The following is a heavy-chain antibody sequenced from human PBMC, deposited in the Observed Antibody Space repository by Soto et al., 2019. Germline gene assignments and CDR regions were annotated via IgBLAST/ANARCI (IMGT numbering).Heavy chain of an antibody. CDR3: ARAITMVRGVIIMPDY. CDR1: GYTFTSYA. V-gene: IGHV1-3*01. CDR2: INAGNGNT. D-gene: IGHD3-10*01. Sequence: AASVKVSCKASGYTFTSYAMHWVRQAPGQRLEWMGWINAGNGNTKYSQKFQGRVTITRDTSASTAYMELSGLRSEDTAVYYCARAITMVRGVIIMPDYWGQGTRVTVSS. J-gene: IGHJ4*02.